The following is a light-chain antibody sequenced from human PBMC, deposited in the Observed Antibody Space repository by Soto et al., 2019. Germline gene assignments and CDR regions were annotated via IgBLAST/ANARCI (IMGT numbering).Light chain of an antibody. V-gene: IGKV3-15*01. CDR3: HQYNNWPPRT. CDR2: RAS. CDR1: QSVSSD. Sequence: EIVMTQSPATLSVSLGERATLSCRASQSVSSDLAWYQQQPGQAPRLLIYRASIRATGIPARFSGSGSGTEFTLTISSLQYEDFGVYYCHQYNNWPPRTFGQGTKVEIK. J-gene: IGKJ1*01.